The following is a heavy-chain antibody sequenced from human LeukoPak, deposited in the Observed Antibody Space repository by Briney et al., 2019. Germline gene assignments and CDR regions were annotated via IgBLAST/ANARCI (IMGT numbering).Heavy chain of an antibody. V-gene: IGHV3-23*01. D-gene: IGHD3-10*01. CDR2: ISGSGGST. J-gene: IGHJ5*01. CDR3: ARDPMALDWFNS. Sequence: PGGSLRLSCAASGFTFSSYGTSWVRQAPGKGLEWVSAISGSGGSTYYADSVKGRFTISRDNSKNTLYLQMNSLRAEDTAVYYCARDPMALDWFNSWGQGTLVTVSS. CDR1: GFTFSSYG.